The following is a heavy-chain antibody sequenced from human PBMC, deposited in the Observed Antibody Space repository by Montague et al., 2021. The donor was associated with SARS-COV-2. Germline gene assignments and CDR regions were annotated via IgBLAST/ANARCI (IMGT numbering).Heavy chain of an antibody. CDR1: GGSMNLYY. D-gene: IGHD3-10*01. CDR2: FYHSGST. CDR3: ARVTTKRTRYGSGSYRGFDAFDI. Sequence: SETLSLTRNVSGGSMNLYYWTWVRQPSGKGLEWIGRFYHSGSTNXNPSLKSRVTISVDTSKNQFSLKLSSATAADTAVYYCARVTTKRTRYGSGSYRGFDAFDIWGQGTMVTVSS. V-gene: IGHV4-4*07. J-gene: IGHJ3*02.